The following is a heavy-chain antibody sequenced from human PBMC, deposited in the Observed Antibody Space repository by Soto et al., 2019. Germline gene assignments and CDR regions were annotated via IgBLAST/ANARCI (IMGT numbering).Heavy chain of an antibody. CDR3: ARTPGACYAWDY. D-gene: IGHD2-2*01. CDR1: GFTFSTYW. V-gene: IGHV3-7*04. J-gene: IGHJ4*02. CDR2: IKQDGSEE. Sequence: EVQLVESGGGLVQPGGSLRLSCAASGFTFSTYWMSWVHQAPGKGLEWVANIKQDGSEEYYVDSVKGRFTISRDNAKNSRYLQMNSLRGEEPAVYYCARTPGACYAWDYWGQGTLVTVSS.